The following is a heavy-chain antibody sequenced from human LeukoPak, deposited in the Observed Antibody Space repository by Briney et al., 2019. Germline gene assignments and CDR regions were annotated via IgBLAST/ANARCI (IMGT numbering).Heavy chain of an antibody. Sequence: GGSLRFSCAASGFTLSTYSMNWVRQAPGKGLEWVSYISYTGRTTYYADSVKGRFTISRDIAKNSLYLQMNSLRDEDTAVYYCAKEGIIAAAGYYFDYWGQGTLVTVSS. D-gene: IGHD6-13*01. CDR3: AKEGIIAAAGYYFDY. J-gene: IGHJ4*02. V-gene: IGHV3-48*02. CDR2: ISYTGRTT. CDR1: GFTLSTYS.